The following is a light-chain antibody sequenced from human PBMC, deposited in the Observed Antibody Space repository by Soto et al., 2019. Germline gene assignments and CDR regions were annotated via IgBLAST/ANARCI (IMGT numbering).Light chain of an antibody. CDR3: NSYAGNNILI. CDR2: EVN. V-gene: IGLV2-8*01. J-gene: IGLJ2*01. CDR1: SSDVGDYKS. Sequence: QSALTQPASVSGSPGQSIAISCSETSSDVGDYKSVSWYQHHPGKLPKLIIYEVNKRPSGVPDRFSGSKSGFTASLTVSGLQAEDDADYYCNSYAGNNILIFGGGTKLTVL.